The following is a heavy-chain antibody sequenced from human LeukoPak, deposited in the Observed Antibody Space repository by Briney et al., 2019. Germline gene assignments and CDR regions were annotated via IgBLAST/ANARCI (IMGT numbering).Heavy chain of an antibody. V-gene: IGHV4-59*01. CDR2: IYYSGST. J-gene: IGHJ4*02. CDR3: AREATYDSSGYLLD. D-gene: IGHD3-22*01. CDR1: GGSISSYY. Sequence: PSETLSLTCTVSGGSISSYYWSWIRQPPGKGLEWIGYIYYSGSTSYNPSLKSRVTISVDTSKNQFSLKLSSVTAADTAVYYCAREATYDSSGYLLDWGQGTLVTVSS.